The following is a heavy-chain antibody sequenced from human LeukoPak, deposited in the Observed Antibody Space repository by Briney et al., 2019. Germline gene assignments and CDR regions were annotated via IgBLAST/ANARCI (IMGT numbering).Heavy chain of an antibody. J-gene: IGHJ4*02. Sequence: SETLSLTCTVSGGSIKNYYWSWIRQPPGKGLVWIGYIYYSGSTNYNPSLTSRVTISLDPSKNQFSLKLSSVTAADTAVYYCARRRGDFWSDYYAFDYWGQGTLVTISS. CDR1: GGSIKNYY. V-gene: IGHV4-59*08. D-gene: IGHD3-3*01. CDR3: ARRRGDFWSDYYAFDY. CDR2: IYYSGST.